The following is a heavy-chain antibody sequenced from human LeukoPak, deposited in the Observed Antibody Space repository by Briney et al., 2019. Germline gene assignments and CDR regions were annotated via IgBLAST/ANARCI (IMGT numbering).Heavy chain of an antibody. CDR1: GFTFSSYS. Sequence: GGSLRLSCAASGFTFSSYSMNWVRQAPGKGLEWVSSISSSSSYIYYADSVKGRFTISRDNAKNSLYLQMNSLRAEDTAVYYCARDEGLLAVAGFWVSAFDIWGQGTMVTVSS. D-gene: IGHD6-19*01. CDR3: ARDEGLLAVAGFWVSAFDI. J-gene: IGHJ3*02. V-gene: IGHV3-21*01. CDR2: ISSSSSYI.